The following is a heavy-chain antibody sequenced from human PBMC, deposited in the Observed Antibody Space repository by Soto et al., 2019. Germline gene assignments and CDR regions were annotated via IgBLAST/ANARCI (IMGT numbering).Heavy chain of an antibody. Sequence: ASVKVSCKASGYTFTSYGISWVRQAPGQGLEWMGWISAYNGNTNYAQKLQGRVTMTTDTSTNTAYMELRSLRSDDTAVYYCAREGSHSYGYDYYYYGMDVWGQGTTVTVS. CDR1: GYTFTSYG. D-gene: IGHD5-18*01. CDR3: AREGSHSYGYDYYYYGMDV. CDR2: ISAYNGNT. J-gene: IGHJ6*02. V-gene: IGHV1-18*04.